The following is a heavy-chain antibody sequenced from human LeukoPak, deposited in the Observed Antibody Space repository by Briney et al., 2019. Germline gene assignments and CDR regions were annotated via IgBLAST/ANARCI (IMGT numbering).Heavy chain of an antibody. CDR3: ARGGLLNWFDP. V-gene: IGHV4-59*01. CDR2: IYYSGST. CDR1: GGSISSYY. J-gene: IGHJ5*02. D-gene: IGHD3-10*01. Sequence: SSETLSLTRTVSGGSISSYYWSWIRQPPGKGLEWIGYIYYSGSTNYNPSLKSRVTISVDTSKNQFSLKLSSVTAADTAVYYCARGGLLNWFDPWGQGTLVTVSS.